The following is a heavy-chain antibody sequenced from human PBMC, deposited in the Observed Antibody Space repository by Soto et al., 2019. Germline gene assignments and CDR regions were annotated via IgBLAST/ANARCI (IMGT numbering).Heavy chain of an antibody. D-gene: IGHD3-3*01. V-gene: IGHV1-8*01. J-gene: IGHJ6*02. CDR3: ARGYDFWSGFGMDV. CDR1: GYTFTSYD. Sequence: ASVKVSCKASGYTFTSYDINWVRQATGQGLEWMGWMNPNSGNTGYAQKFQGRVTMTRNTSISTAYMELSSLRSEDTAVYYCARGYDFWSGFGMDVWGQGTTVTVSS. CDR2: MNPNSGNT.